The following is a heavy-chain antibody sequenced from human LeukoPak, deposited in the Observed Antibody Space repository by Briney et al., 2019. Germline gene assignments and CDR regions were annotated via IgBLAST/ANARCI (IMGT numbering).Heavy chain of an antibody. J-gene: IGHJ4*02. CDR3: ARHSSAARPNFDY. D-gene: IGHD6-6*01. V-gene: IGHV4-39*01. CDR2: IYYSGTT. Sequence: SETLSLTCTVSGGSISGSNYYWGLIRQPPGKWLEWIGSIYYSGTTYYNPSLKSRVTISVDTSKNQFSLEVTSMTAADTAVYYCARHSSAARPNFDYWGQGTLVTVSS. CDR1: GGSISGSNYY.